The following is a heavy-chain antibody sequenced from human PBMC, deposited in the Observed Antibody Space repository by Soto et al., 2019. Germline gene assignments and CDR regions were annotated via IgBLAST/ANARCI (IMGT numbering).Heavy chain of an antibody. V-gene: IGHV1-69*05. J-gene: IGHJ6*02. CDR3: ASEAAAGTGYYYYGMDV. CDR2: IIPIFGTV. Sequence: ASVKVSCKVSGGTLSSYAISWVRQAPGQGLEWMGGIIPIFGTVNYAQKFQGRVTMTRNTSISTAYMELSSLRSEDTAVYYCASEAAAGTGYYYYGMDVWGQGTTVTVSS. CDR1: GGTLSSYA. D-gene: IGHD6-13*01.